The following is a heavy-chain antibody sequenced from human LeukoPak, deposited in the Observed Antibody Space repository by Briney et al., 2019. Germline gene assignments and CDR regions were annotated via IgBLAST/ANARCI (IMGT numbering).Heavy chain of an antibody. CDR3: AREGSGGSYGMDV. V-gene: IGHV1-2*02. CDR1: GYTFTGYY. CDR2: INPNSGGT. J-gene: IGHJ6*02. Sequence: ASVKVSFKASGYTFTGYYMHWGRQAPGQGVEWMGWINPNSGGTNYAQNFQSGVTMTRDTSISTAYMELSRLRSDDTAVYYCAREGSGGSYGMDVWGQGTTVTVSS. D-gene: IGHD3-10*01.